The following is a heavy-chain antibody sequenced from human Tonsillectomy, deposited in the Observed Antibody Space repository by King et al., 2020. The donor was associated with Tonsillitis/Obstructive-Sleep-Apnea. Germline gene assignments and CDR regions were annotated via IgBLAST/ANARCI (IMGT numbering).Heavy chain of an antibody. Sequence: VQLVESGGGVVQPGRSLRLSCAASVFALSNFAVHWVRQAPGKGLEWVAVISYDGSNKYYADSVRGRFTIARDNSKNTVFLQMNTVRGEDTAVYYGARDPLETYGSGSFQIDYWGQGTLVTVSS. V-gene: IGHV3-30*01. CDR2: ISYDGSNK. D-gene: IGHD3-10*01. J-gene: IGHJ4*02. CDR1: VFALSNFA. CDR3: ARDPLETYGSGSFQIDY.